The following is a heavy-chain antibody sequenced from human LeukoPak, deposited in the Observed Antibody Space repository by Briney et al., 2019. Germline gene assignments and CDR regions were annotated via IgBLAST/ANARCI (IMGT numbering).Heavy chain of an antibody. V-gene: IGHV4-39*02. CDR2: TYYTGST. CDR1: GGSVSSRPHF. D-gene: IGHD3-9*01. J-gene: IGHJ3*01. CDR3: ARLLGGYFAGDAFDV. Sequence: SETLSLTCTVSGGSVSSRPHFWAWIRQTPGKGLEWIVTTYYTGSTNYNPSLKSRVTISVDVSTDTFSLNLGSVTAADTAVYYCARLLGGYFAGDAFDVWGQGTMVTVSS.